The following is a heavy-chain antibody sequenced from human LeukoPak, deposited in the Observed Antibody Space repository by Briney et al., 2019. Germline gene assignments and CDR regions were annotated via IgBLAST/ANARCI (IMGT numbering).Heavy chain of an antibody. Sequence: SETLSLTCAVYGGSFSGYYWSWIRQPPGKGLEWIGEINHSGSTNYNPSLKSRVTISVDKSKNQFSLKLSSVTAADTAVYYCARVTGSLGSSSWYWGIPPYYYYYYMDVWGKGTTVTVSS. V-gene: IGHV4-34*01. CDR3: ARVTGSLGSSSWYWGIPPYYYYYYMDV. CDR2: INHSGST. J-gene: IGHJ6*03. CDR1: GGSFSGYY. D-gene: IGHD6-13*01.